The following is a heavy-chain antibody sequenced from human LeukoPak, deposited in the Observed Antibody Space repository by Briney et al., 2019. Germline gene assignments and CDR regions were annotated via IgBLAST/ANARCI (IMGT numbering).Heavy chain of an antibody. CDR3: ARDILTGQQLDGMDV. CDR1: GFTFSSYG. V-gene: IGHV3-33*01. J-gene: IGHJ6*02. CDR2: IWYDGSNK. Sequence: GRSLRLSCAASGFTFSSYGMHWVRQAPGKGLEWVAVIWYDGSNKYYADSVKGRFTISRDNSKNTLYLQMNSLRAEDTAVYYCARDILTGQQLDGMDVWGQGTTVTVSS. D-gene: IGHD3-9*01.